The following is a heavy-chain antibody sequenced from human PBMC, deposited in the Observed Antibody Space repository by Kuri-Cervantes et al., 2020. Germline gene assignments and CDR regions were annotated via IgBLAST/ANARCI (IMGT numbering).Heavy chain of an antibody. J-gene: IGHJ4*02. Sequence: SVKVSCKASGGTFSSYAISWVRQAPGQGLEWMGGIIPIFGTANYAQKFQGRVTMTRDTSTSTVYMELSSLRSEDTAVYYCARVGDTAMVIDWGQGTLVTVSS. V-gene: IGHV1-69*05. CDR2: IIPIFGTA. D-gene: IGHD5-18*01. CDR3: ARVGDTAMVID. CDR1: GGTFSSYA.